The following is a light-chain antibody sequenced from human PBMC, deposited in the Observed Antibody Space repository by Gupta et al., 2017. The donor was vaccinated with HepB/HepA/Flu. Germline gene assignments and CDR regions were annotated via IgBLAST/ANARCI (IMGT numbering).Light chain of an antibody. CDR2: RNN. Sequence: QSVLTQPPSAPGTPGQRVTIPCSGSSSNIGSNYVYWYQQLPGTAPKLLIYRNNQRPSGVPDRFSGSKSGTSASLAISGLRSEDEADYYCAAWDDSLSGHYVFGTGTKVTVL. CDR3: AAWDDSLSGHYV. CDR1: SSNIGSNY. V-gene: IGLV1-47*01. J-gene: IGLJ1*01.